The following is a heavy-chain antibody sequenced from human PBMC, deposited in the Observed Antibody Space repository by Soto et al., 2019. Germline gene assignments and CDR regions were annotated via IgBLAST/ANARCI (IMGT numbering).Heavy chain of an antibody. D-gene: IGHD3-22*01. CDR3: STRAYDTNVYYRFDP. Sequence: ASVKFSCKASGYTFTNYAVHWLRQAPGQRLEWMGWIIADSGNTKYSQRSQGRVTITRDTSASTAYMELSSLRSEDTALYYCSTRAYDTNVYYRFDPWGQGTLVTVSS. CDR2: IIADSGNT. V-gene: IGHV1-3*01. CDR1: GYTFTNYA. J-gene: IGHJ5*02.